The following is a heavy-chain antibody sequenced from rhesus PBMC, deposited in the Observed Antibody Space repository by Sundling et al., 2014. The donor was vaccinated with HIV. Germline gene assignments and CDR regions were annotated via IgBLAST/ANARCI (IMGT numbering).Heavy chain of an antibody. CDR1: GFTFSSYA. CDR3: AKSEEDYGYYFPRYYYGLDS. D-gene: IGHD3-9*01. J-gene: IGHJ6*01. V-gene: IGHV3-103*01. Sequence: EVQLVESGGALAKPGGSLRLSCADSGFTFSSYAIHWVRQAPGKGLEWVSAILSGGTTYYADSVKGRFTLSRDNSKNMVSLQMNSLTPEDTAVFFCAKSEEDYGYYFPRYYYGLDSWGQGVVVTVSS. CDR2: ILSGGTT.